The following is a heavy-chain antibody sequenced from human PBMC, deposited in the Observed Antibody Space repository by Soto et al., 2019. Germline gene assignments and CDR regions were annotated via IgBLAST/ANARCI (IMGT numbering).Heavy chain of an antibody. V-gene: IGHV4-4*07. J-gene: IGHJ6*02. CDR1: GGSISNYY. Sequence: TSETLSLTCTVSGGSISNYYWSWIRQSAWTGLEWIGRMYTSGSTNYNPSLKRRVTMSVDTSKNQFSLKLSSVTAADTAVYYCARGIHGSTSSNYYYYYGMDVWGQGTTVTVSS. D-gene: IGHD2-2*01. CDR3: ARGIHGSTSSNYYYYYGMDV. CDR2: MYTSGST.